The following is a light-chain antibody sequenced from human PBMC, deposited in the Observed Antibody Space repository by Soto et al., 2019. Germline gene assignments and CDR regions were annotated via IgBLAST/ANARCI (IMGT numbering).Light chain of an antibody. V-gene: IGKV4-1*01. CDR2: WAS. CDR1: ESVLFVSNNKNF. CDR3: QQFFHDTT. J-gene: IGKJ1*01. Sequence: VLTQSPDSLAVSLGGRATIHCRSNESVLFVSNNKNFLAWYQQKPGQPPKLFLNWASTRESGVPDRFIGGGSGTEFTLTISSLHAEDVAVYYCQQFFHDTTFGQGTKVDIK.